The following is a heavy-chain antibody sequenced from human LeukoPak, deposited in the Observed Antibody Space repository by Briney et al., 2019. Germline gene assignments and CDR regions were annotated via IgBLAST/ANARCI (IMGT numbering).Heavy chain of an antibody. V-gene: IGHV4-38-2*02. CDR2: IYHSGST. CDR3: AARGVTGTNYYMDV. D-gene: IGHD1/OR15-1a*01. Sequence: PSETLSLTCTVSGYSISSGYYWGWIRQPPGKGLEWIGSIYHSGSTYYNPSLKGRVTISVDTSKNQFSLKLSSVTAADTAVYYCAARGVTGTNYYMDVWGKGTTVTVSS. J-gene: IGHJ6*03. CDR1: GYSISSGYY.